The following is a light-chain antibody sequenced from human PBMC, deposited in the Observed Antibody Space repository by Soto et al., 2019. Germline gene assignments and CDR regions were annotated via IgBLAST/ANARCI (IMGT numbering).Light chain of an antibody. J-gene: IGKJ5*01. Sequence: EIVLTQSPATLSLSPGERATLSCRASQSVSSYLAWYQHKPGQAPRLLIYDASNRATGIPARFSGSGSGTDFTLTISSLEPEDFAVYYCQQRSNWPITFGQGTRLESK. CDR1: QSVSSY. CDR2: DAS. V-gene: IGKV3-11*01. CDR3: QQRSNWPIT.